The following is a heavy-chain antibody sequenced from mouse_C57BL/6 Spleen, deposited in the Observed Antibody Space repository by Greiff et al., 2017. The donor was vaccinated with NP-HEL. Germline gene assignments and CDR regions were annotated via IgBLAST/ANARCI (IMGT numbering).Heavy chain of an antibody. CDR1: GYTFTSYG. Sequence: QVQLQQSGAELARPGASVKLSCKASGYTFTSYGISWVKQRTGQGLEWIGEIYPRSGNTYYNEKFKGKATLTADKSSSTAYMELRSLTSEDSAVYFCARKGLGRYYAMDYWGQGTSVTVSS. J-gene: IGHJ4*01. CDR2: IYPRSGNT. V-gene: IGHV1-81*01. CDR3: ARKGLGRYYAMDY. D-gene: IGHD4-1*01.